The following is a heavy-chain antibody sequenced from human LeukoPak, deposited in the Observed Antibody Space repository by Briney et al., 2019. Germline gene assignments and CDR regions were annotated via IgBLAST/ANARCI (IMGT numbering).Heavy chain of an antibody. CDR1: GFTFNSFV. CDR3: AKGVSGSYPIGDY. V-gene: IGHV3-64*04. J-gene: IGHJ4*02. Sequence: PGGSLRLSCSASGFTFNSFVMHWVRQAPGKGLEYVSAISSKGHSTYYADSVKGRFTISRDNSKNTLYLQMNSLRAEDTAVYYCAKGVSGSYPIGDYWGQGTLVTVSS. CDR2: ISSKGHST. D-gene: IGHD1-26*01.